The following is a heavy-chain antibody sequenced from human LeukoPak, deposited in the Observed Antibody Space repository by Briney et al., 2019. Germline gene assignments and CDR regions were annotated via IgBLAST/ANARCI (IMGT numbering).Heavy chain of an antibody. CDR1: GYTLTNYD. J-gene: IGHJ5*02. D-gene: IGHD4-23*01. Sequence: RASVKVSCKASGYTLTNYDINWVRQATGQGLEWMGWMKPKSGETGYAQKFQGRAIMTRDTSTNTAYMELGSLTSEDTAVYYCARDYGGNSGWFDPWGQGTVVTVSS. CDR2: MKPKSGET. V-gene: IGHV1-8*01. CDR3: ARDYGGNSGWFDP.